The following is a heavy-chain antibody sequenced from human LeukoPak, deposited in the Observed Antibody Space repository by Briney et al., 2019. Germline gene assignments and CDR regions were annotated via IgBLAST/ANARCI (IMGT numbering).Heavy chain of an antibody. V-gene: IGHV1-69*06. Sequence: SVKVSCKASGVTFSSYAISWVRLAPGQGLEWMGGIIPIFGTANYAQKFQGRVTITADKSTSTAYMELSSLRSEDTAVYYCVAFGYYYGSGSYYGWGQGPLVTVSS. CDR1: GVTFSSYA. CDR2: IIPIFGTA. CDR3: VAFGYYYGSGSYYG. J-gene: IGHJ4*02. D-gene: IGHD3-10*01.